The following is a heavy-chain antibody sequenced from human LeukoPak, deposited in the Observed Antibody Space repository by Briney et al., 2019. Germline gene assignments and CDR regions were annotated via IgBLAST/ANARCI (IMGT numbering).Heavy chain of an antibody. Sequence: SVKVSCKASGGTFSSYAISWVRQAPGQGLEWMGTIIPIVGIANYAQKFQGRVTITADKSTSTAYMELSSLRSEDTAVYYCARGGEMATIYFDYWGQGTLVTVSS. V-gene: IGHV1-69*04. CDR1: GGTFSSYA. D-gene: IGHD5-24*01. CDR2: IIPIVGIA. CDR3: ARGGEMATIYFDY. J-gene: IGHJ4*02.